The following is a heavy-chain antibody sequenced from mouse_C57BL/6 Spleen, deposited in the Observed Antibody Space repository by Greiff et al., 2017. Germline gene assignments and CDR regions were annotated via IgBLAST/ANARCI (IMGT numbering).Heavy chain of an antibody. CDR2: IYPGDGDT. Sequence: QVQLQQSGPELMKPGASVKISCKASGYAFSSSWMNWVKQRPGKGLEWIGRIYPGDGDTNYNGKFKGKATLTADKSSSTAYMQLSSLTSEDSAVYFCARSGYSNPYYAMDYWGQGTSVTVSS. CDR1: GYAFSSSW. D-gene: IGHD2-5*01. V-gene: IGHV1-82*01. J-gene: IGHJ4*01. CDR3: ARSGYSNPYYAMDY.